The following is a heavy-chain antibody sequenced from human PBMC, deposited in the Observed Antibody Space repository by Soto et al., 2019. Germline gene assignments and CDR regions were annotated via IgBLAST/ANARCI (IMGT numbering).Heavy chain of an antibody. J-gene: IGHJ6*02. CDR3: AKAPGYIVVVPAAPDRDYYYYGMDV. CDR2: ISGSGGST. Sequence: EVQLLESGGGLVQPGGSLRLSCAASGFTFSSYAMSWVRQAPGKWLEWVSAISGSGGSTYYADSVKGRFTISRDNSKNTLYLQMNSLRAEDTAVYYCAKAPGYIVVVPAAPDRDYYYYGMDVWGQGTTVTVSS. V-gene: IGHV3-23*01. D-gene: IGHD2-2*01. CDR1: GFTFSSYA.